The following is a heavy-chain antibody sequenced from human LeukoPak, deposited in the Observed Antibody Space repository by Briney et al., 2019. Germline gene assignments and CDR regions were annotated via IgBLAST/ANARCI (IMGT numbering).Heavy chain of an antibody. CDR3: ARELYSSGWYNWGYFDY. V-gene: IGHV1-2*02. J-gene: IGHJ4*02. CDR2: INPNSGGT. CDR1: GYTFTGYY. D-gene: IGHD6-19*01. Sequence: ASVKVSCKASGYTFTGYYMHWVRQAPGQGLEWMGWINPNSGGTNYAQKFQGRVTMTRDTSISTAYMELSRLRSDDTAVYYCARELYSSGWYNWGYFDYWGQGTLVTVSS.